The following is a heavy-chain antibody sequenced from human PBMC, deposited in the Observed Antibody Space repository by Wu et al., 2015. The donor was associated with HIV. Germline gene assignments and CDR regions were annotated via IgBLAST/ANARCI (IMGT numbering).Heavy chain of an antibody. D-gene: IGHD1-20*01. V-gene: IGHV1-2*02. J-gene: IGHJ3*02. CDR3: TARPITGSAFDI. CDR1: GYIFSDFG. Sequence: VQLVQSGGEVKKPGASVKVACKSSGYIFSDFGVHWVRQAPGEGLEWMGWISPNSGGTNYAQKFQGRVTMTRDTSINTAYMDLTRLTSDDTAMYYCTARPITGSAFDIWGQGTMVSVSS. CDR2: ISPNSGGT.